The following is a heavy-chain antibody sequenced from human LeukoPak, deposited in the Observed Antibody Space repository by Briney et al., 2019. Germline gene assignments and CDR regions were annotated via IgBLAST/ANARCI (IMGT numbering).Heavy chain of an antibody. D-gene: IGHD6-13*01. V-gene: IGHV4-31*03. CDR3: ASQYGSSWYWFDP. Sequence: SETLSLTCTVSGGSISSGGYYWSWIRQHPGKGLEWIGYIYYSGSTYYNPSLKSRVTISVDTSKNQFSLKLSSVTAADTAVYYCASQYGSSWYWFDPWGQGTLVTVSS. J-gene: IGHJ5*02. CDR2: IYYSGST. CDR1: GGSISSGGYY.